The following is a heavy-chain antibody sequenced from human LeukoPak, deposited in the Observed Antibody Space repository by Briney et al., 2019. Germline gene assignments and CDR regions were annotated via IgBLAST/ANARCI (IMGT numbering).Heavy chain of an antibody. Sequence: ASVTLSCTASGYTFTSYGISWVRQAPGHGLEWMGWISAYNGNTNDAQTLHGRVTMTADTSTSTAYMERRSLRSDGTAVYYCASRIAAAGPFDYWGQGTLVPVSS. D-gene: IGHD6-13*01. CDR2: ISAYNGNT. CDR3: ASRIAAAGPFDY. CDR1: GYTFTSYG. J-gene: IGHJ4*02. V-gene: IGHV1-18*01.